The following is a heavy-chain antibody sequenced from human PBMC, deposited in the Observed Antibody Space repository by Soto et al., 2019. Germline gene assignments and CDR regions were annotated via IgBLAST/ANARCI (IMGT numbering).Heavy chain of an antibody. CDR3: SRDSKYYDILTGYRDWFDP. J-gene: IGHJ5*02. Sequence: PSETLSLTCTVSGGSISSGDYYWSWIRQPPGKGLEWIGYIYYSGSTYYNPSLKSRVTISVDTSKNQFSLKLSSVTAADTAVYYCSRDSKYYDILTGYRDWFDPWGQGTLVTVSS. V-gene: IGHV4-30-4*01. D-gene: IGHD3-9*01. CDR2: IYYSGST. CDR1: GGSISSGDYY.